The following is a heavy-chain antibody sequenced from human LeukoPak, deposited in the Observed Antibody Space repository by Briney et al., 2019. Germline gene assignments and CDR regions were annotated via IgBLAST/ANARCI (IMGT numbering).Heavy chain of an antibody. D-gene: IGHD5-12*01. Sequence: DPSETLSLTCTVPVGSIISYNGSWFRQPPGKGRKWIGYIYYSGSTNYNPSLKSRVTISVDTSKNQFSLKLSSVTAADTAVYYCARDDSSGFLDYWGQGTLVTVSS. CDR3: ARDDSSGFLDY. CDR1: VGSIISYN. V-gene: IGHV4-59*01. J-gene: IGHJ4*02. CDR2: IYYSGST.